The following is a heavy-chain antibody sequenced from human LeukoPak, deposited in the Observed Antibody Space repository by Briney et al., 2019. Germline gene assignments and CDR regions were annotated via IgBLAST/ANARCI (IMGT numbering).Heavy chain of an antibody. CDR1: GFIFSSYG. Sequence: PGTSLRLSCAASGFIFSSYGMHWVRQAPGKGLEWVAVIWYDGSKNYIADSVKGRFTISRDNSKNTLYLQMNSLRAEDTAVYYCASLRYSSSWYSSGFDYWGQGTLVTVSS. CDR2: IWYDGSKN. D-gene: IGHD6-13*01. J-gene: IGHJ4*02. V-gene: IGHV3-33*01. CDR3: ASLRYSSSWYSSGFDY.